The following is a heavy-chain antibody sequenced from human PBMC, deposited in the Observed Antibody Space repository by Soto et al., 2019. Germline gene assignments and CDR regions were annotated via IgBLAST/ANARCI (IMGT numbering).Heavy chain of an antibody. CDR1: GFTFTTYT. CDR3: AKDGSYSSSWPYYFDH. CDR2: ISGSGGHT. V-gene: IGHV3-23*01. J-gene: IGHJ4*02. Sequence: EVQLLESGGGLVQPGGSLRLSCAASGFTFTTYTMSWLRQAPGKGLEWDSSISGSGGHTYYADSVKGRLIVSRDNSKNTLYLQMNSLRAEDTAVYYCAKDGSYSSSWPYYFDHWGQGTLVTVSS. D-gene: IGHD6-13*01.